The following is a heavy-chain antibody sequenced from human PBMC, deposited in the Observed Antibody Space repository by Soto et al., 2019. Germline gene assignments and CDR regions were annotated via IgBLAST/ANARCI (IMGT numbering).Heavy chain of an antibody. Sequence: EVQLVESGGGWVKPGGSLTLSCVASGFTFGDAWMSWVRQAAGRGLEWVGDVKTKSEGETTDYAAPVRGRVTIWRDHSTSPLTLPTNSRKSDDTGKYLFTTPGPSWGQGTQVTFAS. CDR2: VKTKSEGETT. CDR1: GFTFGDAW. V-gene: IGHV3-15*07. J-gene: IGHJ5*02. CDR3: TTPGPS.